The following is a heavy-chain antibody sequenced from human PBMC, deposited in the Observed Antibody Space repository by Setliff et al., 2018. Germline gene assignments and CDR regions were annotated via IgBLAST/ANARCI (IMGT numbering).Heavy chain of an antibody. CDR3: ARGLRGRGYFDY. J-gene: IGHJ4*02. CDR1: GGSFSGYY. Sequence: LSLTCAVYGGSFSGYYWSWIRQPPGKGLEWIGEINHSGSTNYNPSLKSRVTISVDTSKNQFSLKLSSVTAADTAVYYCARGLRGRGYFDYWGQGTLVTVSS. D-gene: IGHD4-17*01. V-gene: IGHV4-34*01. CDR2: INHSGST.